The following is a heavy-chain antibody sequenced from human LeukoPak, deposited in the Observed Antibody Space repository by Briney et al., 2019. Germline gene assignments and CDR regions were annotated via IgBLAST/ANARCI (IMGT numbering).Heavy chain of an antibody. D-gene: IGHD3-22*01. V-gene: IGHV4-59*01. CDR2: IYYTGSN. J-gene: IGHJ4*02. CDR1: GGSISTYY. Sequence: SETLSLTCTVSGGSISTYYWSWIRQPPGKGLEWIGYIYYTGSNNYNPSPRSRVTISIGRSKNQFSLKLSSVTAADTAVYYCARDADGSKVFDYWGRGTLVTVSS. CDR3: ARDADGSKVFDY.